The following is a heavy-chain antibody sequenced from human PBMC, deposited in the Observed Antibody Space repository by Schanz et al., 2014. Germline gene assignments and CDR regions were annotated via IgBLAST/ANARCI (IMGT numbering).Heavy chain of an antibody. D-gene: IGHD6-6*01. J-gene: IGHJ4*02. V-gene: IGHV1-69*04. CDR1: GGTFSSYT. CDR3: ARDQSPYTNSSDVRYFDY. CDR2: IIPVLNIA. Sequence: QVQVVQSGAEVKKPGSSVKVSCKLSGGTFSSYTISWMRQAPGQGLEWMGKIIPVLNIATYAQRFQGRVSITADTSTNTAYMELSSLTSEDTAVYYCARDQSPYTNSSDVRYFDYWGQGSLVTVSS.